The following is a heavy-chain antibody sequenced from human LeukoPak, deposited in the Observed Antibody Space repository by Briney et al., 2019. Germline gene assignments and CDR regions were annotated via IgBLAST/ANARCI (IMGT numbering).Heavy chain of an antibody. CDR1: GFTFSSYS. Sequence: GSLRLSCAASGFTFSSYSMNWVRQAPGKGREWIGSIYYSGSTYYNTSRKSRVTISVETSKNQFSLKLSSVTAADTAVYYCAREGPHSYYDFWSGYWGGWFDPWGQGTLVTVSS. V-gene: IGHV4-39*07. J-gene: IGHJ5*02. CDR2: IYYSGST. D-gene: IGHD3-3*01. CDR3: AREGPHSYYDFWSGYWGGWFDP.